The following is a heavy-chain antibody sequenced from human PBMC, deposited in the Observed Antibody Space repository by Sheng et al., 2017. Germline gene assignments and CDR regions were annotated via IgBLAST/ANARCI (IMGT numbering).Heavy chain of an antibody. V-gene: IGHV4-38-2*02. CDR1: GYSISSGQX. CDR3: AGSVSYAAFDI. D-gene: IGHD4-17*01. CDR2: LSWWNH. Sequence: QVHLQESGPGLVKPSETLSLTCTVSGYSISSGQXGVVPAAPGRAGVDWKYLSWWNHHYNPSLKSRITMSLDTSKNHVSLKLSSVTAADTAVFYCAGSVSYAAFDIWGQGQWSP. J-gene: IGHJ3*02.